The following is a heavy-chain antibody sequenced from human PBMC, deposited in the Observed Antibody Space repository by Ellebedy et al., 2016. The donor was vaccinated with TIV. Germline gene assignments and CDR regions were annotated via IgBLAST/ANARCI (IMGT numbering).Heavy chain of an antibody. D-gene: IGHD2-21*02. CDR3: SRGVTDQN. CDR1: GGSSSGYV. J-gene: IGHJ4*02. CDR2: INHSGST. V-gene: IGHV4-34*01. Sequence: MPSETLSLTCAVYGGSSSGYVWSWIRQPPGKGLGWTGEINHSGSTNYNSSLKSRVTISLDTSKNQFSLKLSSVTAADTAVYYCSRGVTDQNWGQGILVTVSS.